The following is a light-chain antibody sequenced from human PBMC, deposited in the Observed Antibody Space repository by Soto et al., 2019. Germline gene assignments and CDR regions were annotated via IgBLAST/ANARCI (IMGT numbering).Light chain of an antibody. CDR2: GAS. CDR3: QQYNDWWT. J-gene: IGKJ1*01. CDR1: QSVSSN. V-gene: IGKV3-15*01. Sequence: DIVMTPSPGTLSVSPVERATLSCRASQSVSSNLTWYQQTPGQPPRLLIYGASTRATGVPGRFSGSGSGTEFTLTISSLQSEDFAVYYCQQYNDWWTFGQGTKVDIK.